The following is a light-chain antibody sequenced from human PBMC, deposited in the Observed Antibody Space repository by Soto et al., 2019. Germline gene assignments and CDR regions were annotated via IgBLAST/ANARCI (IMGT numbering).Light chain of an antibody. CDR3: SSFTSSSTWV. CDR1: SSDLGVYDY. V-gene: IGLV2-14*01. J-gene: IGLJ3*02. Sequence: QSVLTQPASVSGSPGQSLTISCTGSSSDLGVYDYVSWFQQHPGKAPKLMIYEVNNRPSGVSNRFSGSKSGNTASLTISGLQAEDDADYYCSSFTSSSTWVFGGGTKVTVL. CDR2: EVN.